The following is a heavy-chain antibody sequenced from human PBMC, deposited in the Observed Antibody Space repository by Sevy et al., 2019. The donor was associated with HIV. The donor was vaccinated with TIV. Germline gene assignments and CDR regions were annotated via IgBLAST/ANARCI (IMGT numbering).Heavy chain of an antibody. CDR3: ASRHLNTYYYGSGQDDAFDI. D-gene: IGHD3-10*01. Sequence: GGSLRLSCAASGFTFSSYSMNWVRQAPGKGLEWVSYISSSSSTIYYADSVKGRFIISRDNAKNSLYLQMNSLRAEDTAVYYCASRHLNTYYYGSGQDDAFDIWGQGTMVTVSS. V-gene: IGHV3-48*01. J-gene: IGHJ3*02. CDR2: ISSSSSTI. CDR1: GFTFSSYS.